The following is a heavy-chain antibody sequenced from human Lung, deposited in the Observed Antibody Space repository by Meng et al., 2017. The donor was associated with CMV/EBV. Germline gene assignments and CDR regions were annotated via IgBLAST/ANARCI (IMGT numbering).Heavy chain of an antibody. V-gene: IGHV4-4*02. Sequence: TXSPXCALSSRSLTSSNCWSWVRQPPGKGLEWIGEIYHSGSTNYNPSLKSRVTISVDKSKNQFSLKLSSVTAADTAVYYCARDNKTYYDFWSGYFKDYYYGMDVWXQGTXVTVSS. CDR3: ARDNKTYYDFWSGYFKDYYYGMDV. D-gene: IGHD3-3*01. CDR2: IYHSGST. J-gene: IGHJ6*02. CDR1: SRSLTSSNC.